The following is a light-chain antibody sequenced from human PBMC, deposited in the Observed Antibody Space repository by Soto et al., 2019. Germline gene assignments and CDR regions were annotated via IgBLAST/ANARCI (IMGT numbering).Light chain of an antibody. J-gene: IGKJ1*01. CDR2: GAS. CDR1: QGISNY. V-gene: IGKV1-27*01. Sequence: DIQMTQSPSSLSASVGDRVTITCRASQGISNYLAWYQQKPGKVPGLLIYGASTLQPGVPSRFTGSGSGTDFARTISSLQPEDIATYYCQNYYSAPRTFGQGTKVEL. CDR3: QNYYSAPRT.